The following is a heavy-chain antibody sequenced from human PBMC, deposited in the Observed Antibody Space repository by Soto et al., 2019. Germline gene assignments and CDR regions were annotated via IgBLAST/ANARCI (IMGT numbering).Heavy chain of an antibody. Sequence: GGSLRLSCAGSGFTFGSFSMTWVRQAPGKGLEWVPSISSSSTYIYYADSVKGRFTISRDDAKNSLFLQMSTLRVEDTAMYYCARGGDTSGSWPRYWGQGTLVTVSS. CDR1: GFTFGSFS. CDR2: ISSSSTYI. J-gene: IGHJ4*02. CDR3: ARGGDTSGSWPRY. D-gene: IGHD3-22*01. V-gene: IGHV3-21*06.